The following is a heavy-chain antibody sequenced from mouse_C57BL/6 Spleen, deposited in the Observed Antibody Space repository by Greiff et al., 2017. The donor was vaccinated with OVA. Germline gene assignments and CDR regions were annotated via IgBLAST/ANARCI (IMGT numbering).Heavy chain of an antibody. V-gene: IGHV5-17*01. Sequence: DVKLVESGGGLVKPGGSLKLSCAASGFTFSDYGMHWVRQAPEKGLEWVAYISSGSSTIYYADTVKGRFTISRDNAKNTLFLQMTSLRSEDTAMYYCARPGLQGYFDVWGTGTTVTVSS. CDR1: GFTFSDYG. CDR2: ISSGSSTI. J-gene: IGHJ1*03. CDR3: ARPGLQGYFDV. D-gene: IGHD3-1*01.